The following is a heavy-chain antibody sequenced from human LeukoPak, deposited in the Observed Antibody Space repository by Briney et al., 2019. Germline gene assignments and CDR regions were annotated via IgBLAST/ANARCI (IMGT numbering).Heavy chain of an antibody. V-gene: IGHV1-2*02. CDR1: GYTFTAYY. Sequence: GASVKVSCMASGYTFTAYYIQWVRQAPGQGLEWMGWINPNTGDTDYAQKFQVRVTVTRDTSISTSYMELSSLRSDDTAVYYCARGSGNYLFDYWGQGTLLTVSS. J-gene: IGHJ4*02. CDR3: ARGSGNYLFDY. CDR2: INPNTGDT. D-gene: IGHD1-26*01.